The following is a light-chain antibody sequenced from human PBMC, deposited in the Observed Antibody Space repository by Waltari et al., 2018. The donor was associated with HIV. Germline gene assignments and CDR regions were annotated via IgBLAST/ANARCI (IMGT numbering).Light chain of an antibody. V-gene: IGLV2-23*03. Sequence: QSALTQPASVSGSPGQSIPISCTGTRSDVGTYNLVSWYQQHPGKAPKLMIYEGSKRPSGVSNRFSGSKSGNTASLTISGLQAEDEADYYCCSYAGSSTFGVFGGGTKLTVL. CDR3: CSYAGSSTFGV. CDR2: EGS. J-gene: IGLJ2*01. CDR1: RSDVGTYNL.